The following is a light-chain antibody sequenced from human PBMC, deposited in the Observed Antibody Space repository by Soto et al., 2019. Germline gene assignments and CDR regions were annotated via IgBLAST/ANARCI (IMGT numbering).Light chain of an antibody. Sequence: DIQMTQSPSSLSASVGDRVTITCRASQSISSYLNWYQQKPGKAPKLLIYAASSLQSGLPSRFSGSGSGTDFTLTISSLQPEDFATYYCQKSYSTSWTFGQGTKVEIK. J-gene: IGKJ1*01. V-gene: IGKV1-39*01. CDR1: QSISSY. CDR2: AAS. CDR3: QKSYSTSWT.